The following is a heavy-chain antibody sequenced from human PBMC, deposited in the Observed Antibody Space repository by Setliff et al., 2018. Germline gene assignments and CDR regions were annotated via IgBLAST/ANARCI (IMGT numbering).Heavy chain of an antibody. CDR3: AKQKNTGCGQPVDS. CDR2: ISGNSGST. J-gene: IGHJ4*02. V-gene: IGHV3-23*01. CDR1: GFNFSINDMTYG. D-gene: IGHD2-2*01. Sequence: PGGSLRLSCAASGFNFSINDMTYGMSWVRQAPGKGLQWVSGISGNSGSTYYAASVKGRFTISRDNSKNTLYLQMNSLRAEDTALYFCAKQKNTGCGQPVDSWGQGVQVTVSS.